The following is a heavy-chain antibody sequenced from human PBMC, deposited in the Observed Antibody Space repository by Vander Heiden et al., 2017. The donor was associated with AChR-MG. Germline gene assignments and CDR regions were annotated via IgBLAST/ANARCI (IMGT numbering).Heavy chain of an antibody. V-gene: IGHV3-23*01. CDR2: ISGSGGST. D-gene: IGHD1-26*01. CDR3: AKDASDRYSGSPGPFDY. J-gene: IGHJ4*02. Sequence: EVQLLESGGGLVQPGGSLRLSCAASGFTFSSYAMSWVRQAPGKGLEWVSAISGSGGSTDYADSVKGRFTISRDNSKNTLYLQMNSLRAEDTAVYYCAKDASDRYSGSPGPFDYWGQGTLVTVSS. CDR1: GFTFSSYA.